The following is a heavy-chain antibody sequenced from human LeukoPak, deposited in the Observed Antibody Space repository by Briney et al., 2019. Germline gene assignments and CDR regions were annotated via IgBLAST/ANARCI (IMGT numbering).Heavy chain of an antibody. V-gene: IGHV1-8*01. CDR2: MNRNSGNT. CDR1: GYTFTSYD. Sequence: GASVKVSCKASGYTFTSYDLNWVRQATGQGLEWIGWMNRNSGNTGYAQKFQGIVTPTRRTSISTGSMELRSMTSEDTAVYYCARDYGGNSGWFDTWGQGTLVTVSS. J-gene: IGHJ5*02. D-gene: IGHD4-23*01. CDR3: ARDYGGNSGWFDT.